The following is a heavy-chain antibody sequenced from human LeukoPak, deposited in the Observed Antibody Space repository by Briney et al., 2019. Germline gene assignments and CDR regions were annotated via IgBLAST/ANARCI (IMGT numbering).Heavy chain of an antibody. CDR2: IKEDGSAK. J-gene: IGHJ4*02. V-gene: IGHV3-7*04. CDR1: GLTFSRYW. D-gene: IGHD5-12*01. CDR3: ARDSPGYGGYSY. Sequence: GGSLRLSCTASGLTFSRYWMTWVRQAPGKGLEWAANIKEDGSAKYYVDSMKGRFTISRDNAKNSLYLQINSLRAEDTAVYYCARDSPGYGGYSYWGQGTLVTVSS.